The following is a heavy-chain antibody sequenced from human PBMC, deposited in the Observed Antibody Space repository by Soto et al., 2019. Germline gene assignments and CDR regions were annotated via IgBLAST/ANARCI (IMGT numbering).Heavy chain of an antibody. CDR3: ARSNWGGSGGYYKVGYYYYYMDV. J-gene: IGHJ6*03. CDR2: MNPNSGNT. D-gene: IGHD3-10*01. CDR1: GYTFTSYD. Sequence: SVKVSCKASGYTFTSYDINGVRQATGQGLEWMGWMNPNSGNTGYAQKLQGRVTMTRNTSISTAYMELSSLRSEDTAVYYCARSNWGGSGGYYKVGYYYYYMDVWGKGTTVTVSS. V-gene: IGHV1-8*01.